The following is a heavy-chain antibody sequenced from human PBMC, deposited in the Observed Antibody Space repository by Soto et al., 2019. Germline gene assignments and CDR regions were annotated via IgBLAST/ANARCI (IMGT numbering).Heavy chain of an antibody. J-gene: IGHJ4*02. D-gene: IGHD5-12*01. CDR2: ISYDGSNK. Sequence: LRLSCAASGFTFSSYAMHWVRQAPGKGLEWVAVISYDGSNKYYADSVKGRFTISRDNSKNTLYLQMNSLRAEDTAVYYCARAPDGYNYFDYWGQGTLATVSS. CDR3: ARAPDGYNYFDY. CDR1: GFTFSSYA. V-gene: IGHV3-30-3*01.